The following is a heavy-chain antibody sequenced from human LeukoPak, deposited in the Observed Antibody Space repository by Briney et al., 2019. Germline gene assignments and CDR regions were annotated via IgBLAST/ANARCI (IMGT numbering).Heavy chain of an antibody. D-gene: IGHD2-2*01. Sequence: ASVKVSCKASGYTFTSYYMRWVRQAPGQGLEWMGIINPSGGSTSYAQKFQGRVTMTRDTSTSTVYMGLSSLRSEDTAVYYCARGGGCSSTSCYGTSDWFDPWGQGTLVTVSS. CDR1: GYTFTSYY. CDR3: ARGGGCSSTSCYGTSDWFDP. V-gene: IGHV1-46*01. J-gene: IGHJ5*02. CDR2: INPSGGST.